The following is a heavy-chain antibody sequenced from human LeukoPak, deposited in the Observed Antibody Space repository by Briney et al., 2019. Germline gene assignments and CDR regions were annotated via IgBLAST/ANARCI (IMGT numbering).Heavy chain of an antibody. CDR2: INPSGGST. Sequence: AASVEVSCTASGYMFTSYYIHWVRQAPGQGLEWMGIINPSGGSTNYAQKFQGRVTMTGDTSTSTVYMELSSLRSEDTAVYYCARGFRAFDYWGQGTLVTVSS. V-gene: IGHV1-46*01. J-gene: IGHJ4*02. CDR1: GYMFTSYY. CDR3: ARGFRAFDY.